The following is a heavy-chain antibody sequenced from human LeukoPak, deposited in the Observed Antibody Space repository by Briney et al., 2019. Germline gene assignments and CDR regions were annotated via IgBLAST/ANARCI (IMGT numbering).Heavy chain of an antibody. Sequence: PGGSLRLSCAASGFTFSDYYMSWIRQAPGKGLAWVSYISSSGSTVYYADSVKGRFTISRDNAKNSLYLQMNSLRAEDTAVYYCARDGAPMVSYYMDVWGKGTTVTVSS. CDR3: ARDGAPMVSYYMDV. CDR2: ISSSGSTV. D-gene: IGHD4/OR15-4a*01. CDR1: GFTFSDYY. J-gene: IGHJ6*03. V-gene: IGHV3-11*01.